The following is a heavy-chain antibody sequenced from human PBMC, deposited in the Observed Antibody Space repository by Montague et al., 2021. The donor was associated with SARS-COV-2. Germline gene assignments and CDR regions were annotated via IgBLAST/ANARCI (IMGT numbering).Heavy chain of an antibody. CDR2: MWYDGSKE. Sequence: SLRLSCAASGFTFSSHGMHWVRQAPGKGLEWVAVMWYDGSKENYADSMKGRFTISRDNSEHMLYLQLNNLRAEDTAVYYCARDTYSSTSGTLDFWGRGTLVTVSS. J-gene: IGHJ4*02. CDR1: GFTFSSHG. V-gene: IGHV3-33*01. CDR3: ARDTYSSTSGTLDF. D-gene: IGHD6-13*01.